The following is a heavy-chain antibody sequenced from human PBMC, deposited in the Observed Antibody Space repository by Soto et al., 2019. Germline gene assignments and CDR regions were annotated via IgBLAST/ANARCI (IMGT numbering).Heavy chain of an antibody. V-gene: IGHV2-5*02. CDR1: GFSLSSTRVA. J-gene: IGHJ4*02. Sequence: QITLKESGPTLVKPTQTLTLTCTFPGFSLSSTRVAVGWIRQPPGKALEWLALIYWDDDKRYSPFLKSRLTITKDTSKNQVVLTMSNMDPVDTARYYCAHIVVAGLGYYFDYWGQGTLVTVSS. CDR2: IYWDDDK. CDR3: AHIVVAGLGYYFDY. D-gene: IGHD6-19*01.